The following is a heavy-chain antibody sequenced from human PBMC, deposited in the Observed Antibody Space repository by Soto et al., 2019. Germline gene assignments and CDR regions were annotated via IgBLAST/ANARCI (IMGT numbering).Heavy chain of an antibody. CDR3: ARGRYGDY. D-gene: IGHD1-1*01. J-gene: IGHJ4*02. CDR2: ISAHNGNT. CDR1: GYAFTTYG. V-gene: IGHV1-18*01. Sequence: QVHLVQSGAEVKKPGASVKVSCKGSGYAFTTYGITWVRQAPGQGLEGMGWISAHNGNTNYAQKLQGRVTVTRDTSTSTAYRELRSLRSDDTAVYYCARGRYGDYWGQGALVTVSS.